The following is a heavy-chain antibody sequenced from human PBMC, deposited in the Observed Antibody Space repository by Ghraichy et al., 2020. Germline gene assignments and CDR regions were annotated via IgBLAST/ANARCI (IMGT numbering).Heavy chain of an antibody. CDR3: ATGFLYYFDY. J-gene: IGHJ4*02. D-gene: IGHD2/OR15-2a*01. Sequence: GESLNISCAASGFTFSSYSMNWVRQAPGKGLEWVSYISSSSSTIYYADSVKGRFTISRDNAKNSLYLQMNSLRAEDTAVYYCATGFLYYFDYWGQGTLVTVSS. CDR1: GFTFSSYS. CDR2: ISSSSSTI. V-gene: IGHV3-48*01.